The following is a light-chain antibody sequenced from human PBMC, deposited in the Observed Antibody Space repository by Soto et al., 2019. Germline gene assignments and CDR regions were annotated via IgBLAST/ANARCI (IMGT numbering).Light chain of an antibody. Sequence: DIQLTQSPSFVYASVGDRVTITCRASQGVSSFLAWYQQKPGRAPKLLIYSASTLQSGVPSRFSGGGSGTELTLTISGLQPEDFATYYCQQLHVYPLTFGPGTQVDI. V-gene: IGKV1-9*01. J-gene: IGKJ3*01. CDR2: SAS. CDR3: QQLHVYPLT. CDR1: QGVSSF.